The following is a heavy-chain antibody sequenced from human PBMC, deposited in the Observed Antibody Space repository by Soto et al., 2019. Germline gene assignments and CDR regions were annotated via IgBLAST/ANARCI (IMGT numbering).Heavy chain of an antibody. D-gene: IGHD3-22*01. Sequence: SETLSLTCTVSGGSISSYYWSWIRPPPGKGLEWIGYIYYSGSTNYNPSLKSRVTISVDTSKNQFSLKLSSVTAADTAVYYCARELNYYDSSGYLNWFDPWGQGTLVTVSS. CDR2: IYYSGST. V-gene: IGHV4-59*01. CDR3: ARELNYYDSSGYLNWFDP. J-gene: IGHJ5*02. CDR1: GGSISSYY.